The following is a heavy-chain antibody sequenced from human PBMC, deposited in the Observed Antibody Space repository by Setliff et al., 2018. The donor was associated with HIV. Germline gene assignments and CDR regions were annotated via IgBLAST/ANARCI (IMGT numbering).Heavy chain of an antibody. D-gene: IGHD6-19*01. CDR2: IIPILGIA. V-gene: IGHV1-69*10. CDR3: STSPRGLGVAATGRRYLHH. J-gene: IGHJ1*01. CDR1: GGTFSSYA. Sequence: GASVKVSCKASGGTFSSYAISWVRQAPGQGLEWMGGIIPILGIANYAQKFQGRVTITADESTTVSYMELSSLRSEDTAVYYCSTSPRGLGVAATGRRYLHHWGQGTLVTVSS.